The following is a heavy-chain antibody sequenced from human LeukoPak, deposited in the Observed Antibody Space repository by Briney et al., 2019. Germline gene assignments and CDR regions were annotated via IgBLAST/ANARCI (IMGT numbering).Heavy chain of an antibody. CDR3: AREEGIAAAGALEY. J-gene: IGHJ4*02. V-gene: IGHV4-59*01. CDR1: GGSISSYY. Sequence: NASETLSLTCTVSGGSISSYYWSWIRQPPGKGLGWIGFIYHSGNTNYNPSLATRVTMSVDTSKTQITLRLSSVTAADTAVYYCAREEGIAAAGALEYWGQGILVTVSS. CDR2: IYHSGNT. D-gene: IGHD6-13*01.